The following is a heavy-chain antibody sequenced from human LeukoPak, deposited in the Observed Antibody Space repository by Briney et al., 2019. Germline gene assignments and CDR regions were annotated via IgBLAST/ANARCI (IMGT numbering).Heavy chain of an antibody. Sequence: ASVTVSCKASGYTFTSYYMHWVRQAPGQGLEWMGIINPSGGSTSYAQKFQGRVTMTRDMSTSTVYMELSSLRSEDTAVYYCARDGYGGSFLGYWGQGTLDTVSS. CDR2: INPSGGST. CDR1: GYTFTSYY. D-gene: IGHD1-26*01. V-gene: IGHV1-46*01. J-gene: IGHJ4*02. CDR3: ARDGYGGSFLGY.